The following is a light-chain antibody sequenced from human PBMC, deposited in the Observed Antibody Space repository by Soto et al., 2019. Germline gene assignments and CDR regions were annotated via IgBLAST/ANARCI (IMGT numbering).Light chain of an antibody. CDR2: GAS. J-gene: IGKJ2*01. V-gene: IGKV3-20*01. CDR1: QSVSSSY. CDR3: QQYGSSPYT. Sequence: EIVLTQSPGTLSLSPGERATLSCRASQSVSSSYLAWYQQKPGQAPRLPIHGASSRATGIPDKLSGSGSGTDFTLTIRRLEPEDFAVYYCQQYGSSPYTFGQGTKVDIK.